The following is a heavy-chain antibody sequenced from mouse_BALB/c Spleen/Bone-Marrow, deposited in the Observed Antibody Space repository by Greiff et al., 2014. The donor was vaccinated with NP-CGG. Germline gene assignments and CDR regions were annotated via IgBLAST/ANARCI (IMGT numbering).Heavy chain of an antibody. V-gene: IGHV1-74*01. D-gene: IGHD1-1*01. Sequence: QVQLQQPGAELVRPGASVKLSCKASGYSFTSYWMNWGKQRPGQGLEGVGMIHPSDTETRLNQRFKDKATLTVDKSSSTAYMQLSSPTSEDSAVHYCARLEGNYGSTFAYWGQGTLVTVSA. J-gene: IGHJ3*01. CDR1: GYSFTSYW. CDR3: ARLEGNYGSTFAY. CDR2: IHPSDTET.